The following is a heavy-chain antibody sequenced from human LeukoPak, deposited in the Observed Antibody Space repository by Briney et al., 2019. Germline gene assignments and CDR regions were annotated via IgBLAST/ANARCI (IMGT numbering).Heavy chain of an antibody. CDR2: ISSSSSYI. D-gene: IGHD6-13*01. CDR1: GFTFSSYS. V-gene: IGHV3-21*01. J-gene: IGHJ4*02. Sequence: GGSLRLSCAASGFTFSSYSMNWVRQAPGKGLEWVSSISSSSSYIYYADSVKGRFTISRDNAKNSLYLQMNSLRAEDTAVYCCARDGIAAAAYYFDYWGQGTLVTVSS. CDR3: ARDGIAAAAYYFDY.